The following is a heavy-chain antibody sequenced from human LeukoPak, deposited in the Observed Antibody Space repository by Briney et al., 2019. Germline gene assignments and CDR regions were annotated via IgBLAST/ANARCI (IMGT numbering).Heavy chain of an antibody. CDR2: IGKDGAGN. D-gene: IGHD2/OR15-2a*01. V-gene: IGHV3-7*01. CDR3: ARDLDFYATDY. J-gene: IGHJ4*02. CDR1: GLSLSRYW. Sequence: PGGSLRLSCAASGLSLSRYWMSWVRQAPGKGLEWVANIGKDGAGNHYVDSVKGRFTISRDNAKNSVYLEMNSLRADDTAIYYCARDLDFYATDYWGQGTLVTVSS.